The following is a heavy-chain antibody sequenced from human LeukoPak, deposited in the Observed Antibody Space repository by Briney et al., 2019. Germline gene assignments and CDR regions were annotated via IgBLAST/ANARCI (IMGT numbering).Heavy chain of an antibody. D-gene: IGHD3-10*01. CDR2: ISSSSSTI. J-gene: IGHJ4*02. Sequence: NXVRQAXGKGLEWVSYISSSSSTIYYADSVKGRFTISRDNAKNSLYLQMNSLRAEDTAVYYCARPRSSYYYGSGSYYNYWGQGTLVTVSS. V-gene: IGHV3-48*01. CDR3: ARPRSSYYYGSGSYYNY.